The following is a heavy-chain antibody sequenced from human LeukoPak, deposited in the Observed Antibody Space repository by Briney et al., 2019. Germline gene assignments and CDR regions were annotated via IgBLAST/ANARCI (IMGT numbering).Heavy chain of an antibody. V-gene: IGHV1-8*01. CDR2: MSPNSGDT. Sequence: ASVKVSCKASGYTFTSHDINWVRQATGQGLEWMGWMSPNSGDTGYAQKFQGRVTMTSDSSISTAYMELSSLRSEDTAVYYCATDRHDYVWGSYRPTGLDPWGQGTLVTVSS. D-gene: IGHD3-16*02. CDR3: ATDRHDYVWGSYRPTGLDP. CDR1: GYTFTSHD. J-gene: IGHJ5*02.